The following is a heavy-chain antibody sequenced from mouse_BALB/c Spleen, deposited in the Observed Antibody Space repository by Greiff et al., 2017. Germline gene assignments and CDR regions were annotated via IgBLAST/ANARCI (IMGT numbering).Heavy chain of an antibody. V-gene: IGHV5-4*02. D-gene: IGHD2-1*01. Sequence: EGKLMESGGGLVKPGGSLKLSCAASGFTFSDYYMYWVRQTPEKRLEWVATISDGGSYTYYPDSVKGRFTISRDNAKNNLYLQMSSLKSEDTAMYYCARGGGNYFDVWGAGTTVTVSS. J-gene: IGHJ1*01. CDR3: ARGGGNYFDV. CDR2: ISDGGSYT. CDR1: GFTFSDYY.